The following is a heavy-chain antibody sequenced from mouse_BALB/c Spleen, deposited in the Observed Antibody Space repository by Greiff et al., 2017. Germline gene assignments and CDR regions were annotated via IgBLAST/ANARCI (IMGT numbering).Heavy chain of an antibody. CDR1: GFTFSSFG. Sequence: EVQVVESGGGLVQPGGSRKLSCAASGFTFSSFGMHWVRQAPEKGLEWVAYISSGSSTIYYADTVKGRFTISRDNPKNTLFLQMTSLRSEDTAMYYCAQITTVENYAMDYWGQGTSVTVSS. J-gene: IGHJ4*01. V-gene: IGHV5-17*02. CDR3: AQITTVENYAMDY. D-gene: IGHD1-1*01. CDR2: ISSGSSTI.